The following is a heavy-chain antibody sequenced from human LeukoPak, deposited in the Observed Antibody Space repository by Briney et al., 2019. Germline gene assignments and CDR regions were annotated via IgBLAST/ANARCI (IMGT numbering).Heavy chain of an antibody. CDR1: GGSITGGGYT. CDR3: ARGGPDLTMATTIDY. J-gene: IGHJ4*02. D-gene: IGHD5-24*01. Sequence: SQTLSLTCAVSGGSITGGGYTWSWIRQPPGKGLEWIGYMHHSGSTNYNPSLKGRVTISPDTSKNHFSLRLSSVTAADTAVYYCARGGPDLTMATTIDYWGQGTLVTVSS. V-gene: IGHV4-61*03. CDR2: MHHSGST.